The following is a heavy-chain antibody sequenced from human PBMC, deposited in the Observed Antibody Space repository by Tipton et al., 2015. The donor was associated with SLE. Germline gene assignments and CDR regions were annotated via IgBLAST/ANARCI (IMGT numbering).Heavy chain of an antibody. CDR3: ARSVWGSYRYYYFDY. J-gene: IGHJ4*02. V-gene: IGHV4-39*07. CDR2: IYHSGST. D-gene: IGHD3-16*02. CDR1: GGSISSSSYY. Sequence: TLSLTCTVSGGSISSSSYYWGWIRQPPGKGLEWIGYIYHSGSTYYNPSLKSRVTISVDTSKNQFSLNLSSVTAADTAVYYCARSVWGSYRYYYFDYWGQGTLVTVSS.